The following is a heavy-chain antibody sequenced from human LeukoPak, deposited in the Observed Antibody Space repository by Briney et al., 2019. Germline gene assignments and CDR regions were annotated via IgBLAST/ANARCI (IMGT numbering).Heavy chain of an antibody. J-gene: IGHJ5*02. CDR3: ASLASLNYYWFDP. Sequence: KPSEPLSPTCTVFGGSITNYYWGWIRQPPGKGLEWIGYIHSRGSTNYNISVDTNYNPSLKSRVTISVDTSKNQFSLKLSSVTAADTAVYFCASLASLNYYWFDPWGQGTLVTVSS. V-gene: IGHV4-4*09. CDR1: GGSITNYY. D-gene: IGHD1-7*01. CDR2: IHSRGSTNYNISVDT.